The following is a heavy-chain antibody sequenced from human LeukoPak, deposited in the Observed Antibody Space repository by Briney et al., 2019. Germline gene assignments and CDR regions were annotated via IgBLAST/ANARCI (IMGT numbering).Heavy chain of an antibody. D-gene: IGHD2-2*01. Sequence: SVKVACKASGGTFSSYAISWVRQAPGQGLEWMGGIIPIFGTANYAQKFQGRVTITTDESTSTAYMELSSLRSEDTAVYYCATDDLGYCSSTSCAHFDYWGQGTLVTVSS. J-gene: IGHJ4*02. V-gene: IGHV1-69*05. CDR2: IIPIFGTA. CDR1: GGTFSSYA. CDR3: ATDDLGYCSSTSCAHFDY.